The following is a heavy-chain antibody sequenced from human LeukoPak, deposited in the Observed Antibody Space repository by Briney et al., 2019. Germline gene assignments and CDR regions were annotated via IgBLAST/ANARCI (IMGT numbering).Heavy chain of an antibody. J-gene: IGHJ4*02. CDR3: AKASGSIVGATTDY. CDR2: ISWNSGSI. CDR1: GFTFDDYA. D-gene: IGHD1-26*01. Sequence: GRSLRLSCAASGFTFDDYAMHSVRQAPGQGLEWVSGISWNSGSIGYADSVKGRFTISRDNAKNSLYLQMNSLRAEDTALYYCAKASGSIVGATTDYWGQGTLVTVSS. V-gene: IGHV3-9*01.